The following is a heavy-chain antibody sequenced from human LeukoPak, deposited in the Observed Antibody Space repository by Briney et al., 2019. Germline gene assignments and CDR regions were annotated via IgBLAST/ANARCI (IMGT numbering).Heavy chain of an antibody. V-gene: IGHV4-34*01. CDR1: GGSFSGYY. J-gene: IGHJ5*02. Sequence: SETLSLTCAVYGGSFSGYYWSWIRQPPGKGLEWIGEINHSGSTNYNPSLKSRVPISVDTSKNQFSLKLSSVTAADTAVYYCARGRRPRGYGSGSYYTNWFDPWGQGTLVTVSS. CDR2: INHSGST. CDR3: ARGRRPRGYGSGSYYTNWFDP. D-gene: IGHD3-10*01.